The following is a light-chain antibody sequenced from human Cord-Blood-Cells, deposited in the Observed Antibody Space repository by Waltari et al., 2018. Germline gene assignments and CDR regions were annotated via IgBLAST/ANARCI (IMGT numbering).Light chain of an antibody. CDR1: QRVSSSY. J-gene: IGKJ4*01. Sequence: EIVLTPSPGTLSLSPRERATLSCRASQRVSSSYLAWYQQKPGQAPRLLIYGASSRATGIPDRFSGSGSGTDFTLTISRLEPEDFAVYYCQQYGSSFGGGTKVEIK. V-gene: IGKV3-20*01. CDR3: QQYGSS. CDR2: GAS.